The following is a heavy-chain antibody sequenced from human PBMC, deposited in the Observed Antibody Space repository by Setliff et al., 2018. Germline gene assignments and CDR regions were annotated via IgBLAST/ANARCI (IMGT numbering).Heavy chain of an antibody. CDR2: IIPILGIA. D-gene: IGHD5-18*01. CDR1: GGTFSSYA. Sequence: SVKVSCKASGGTFSSYAISWVRQAPGQGLEWMGGIIPILGIANYAQKFQGRVTMTRDTSTSTVYMDTSSLRSEDTAVYYCARAPSVELVTIRTNSWFTYWGQGTLVTVSS. V-gene: IGHV1-69*10. J-gene: IGHJ4*02. CDR3: ARAPSVELVTIRTNSWFTY.